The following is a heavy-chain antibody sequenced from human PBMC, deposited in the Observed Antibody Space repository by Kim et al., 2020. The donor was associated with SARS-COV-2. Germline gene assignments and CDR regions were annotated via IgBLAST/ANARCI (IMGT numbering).Heavy chain of an antibody. D-gene: IGHD2-2*01. Sequence: ASVKVSCKASGYTFTSYAMNWVRQAPGQGLEWMGWIKTNTGNPTYAQGFTGRFVFSLDTSVSTAYLQISSLKAEDTAVYYCARERCSSTSCYDDAFDIWGQGTMVTVSS. CDR2: IKTNTGNP. CDR1: GYTFTSYA. J-gene: IGHJ3*02. V-gene: IGHV7-4-1*02. CDR3: ARERCSSTSCYDDAFDI.